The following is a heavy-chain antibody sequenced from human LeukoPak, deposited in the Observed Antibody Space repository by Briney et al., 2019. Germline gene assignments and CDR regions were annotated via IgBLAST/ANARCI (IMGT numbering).Heavy chain of an antibody. CDR3: ARGGATPYFDY. V-gene: IGHV4-39*01. D-gene: IGHD1-26*01. Sequence: SETLSLTCTVSGGSISSSSYYWGWLRQPPGKGLEWIGSIYYSGSTYYNPSLKSRVTISVDTSKNQFSLKLSSVTAADTAVYYCARGGATPYFDYWGQGTLVTVSS. CDR1: GGSISSSSYY. CDR2: IYYSGST. J-gene: IGHJ4*02.